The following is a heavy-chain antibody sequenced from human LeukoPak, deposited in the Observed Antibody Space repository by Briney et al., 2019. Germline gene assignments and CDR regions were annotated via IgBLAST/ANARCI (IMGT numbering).Heavy chain of an antibody. J-gene: IGHJ4*02. CDR2: IRRDGSHK. CDR3: AKSSIMFAAGRLGSIHF. V-gene: IGHV3-30*02. D-gene: IGHD6-25*01. Sequence: GGSLRLSCAASGFAFNDFAMYWVRQAPGKGLDWVALIRRDGSHKYYAHSIKGRFTISRDNSKNTLYLQMSSLRAEDTAVYYCAKSSIMFAAGRLGSIHFWGQGTLVTVSS. CDR1: GFAFNDFA.